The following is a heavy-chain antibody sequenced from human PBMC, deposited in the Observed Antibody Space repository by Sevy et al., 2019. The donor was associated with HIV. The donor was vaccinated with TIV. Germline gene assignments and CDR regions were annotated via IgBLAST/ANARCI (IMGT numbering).Heavy chain of an antibody. Sequence: ASVNVSCKASGYTFTGHYLHWVRQAPGRGLEWMGWIDPISAGTNYAQKFKGRVTMARDTSIRTAYMELSRLRFDDTAMYYCVRIRFQTGAFDSWGQGTLVTVSS. CDR1: GYTFTGHY. V-gene: IGHV1-2*02. D-gene: IGHD7-27*01. CDR2: IDPISAGT. CDR3: VRIRFQTGAFDS. J-gene: IGHJ4*02.